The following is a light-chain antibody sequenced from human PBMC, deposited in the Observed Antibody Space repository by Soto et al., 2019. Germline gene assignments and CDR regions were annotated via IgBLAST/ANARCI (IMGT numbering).Light chain of an antibody. CDR1: QDISNY. CDR3: QQYANLPLT. Sequence: DIQMTQSPSSLSASVGDRVTITCQASQDISNYLNWYQQKPGKAPKVLINDASNLQAGVPSRFRGSGSGTDFTFTISSLQPEDFATYYCQQYANLPLTFGGGTKVEIK. V-gene: IGKV1-33*01. J-gene: IGKJ4*01. CDR2: DAS.